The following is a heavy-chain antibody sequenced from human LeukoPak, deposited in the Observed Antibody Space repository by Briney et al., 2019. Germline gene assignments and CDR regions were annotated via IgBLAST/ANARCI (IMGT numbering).Heavy chain of an antibody. D-gene: IGHD3-16*01. V-gene: IGHV3-23*01. CDR2: ISASGGGK. CDR3: AKDNADYPIYYFDS. CDR1: GFTFSTYA. Sequence: PGGSLRLSCAASGFTFSTYAMNWVRQAPGKGLEWVSGISASGGGKFYADSVKGQFTISRDKSKSTVSLQMNSLRAEDAAVYYCAKDNADYPIYYFDSWGQGILVTVSS. J-gene: IGHJ4*02.